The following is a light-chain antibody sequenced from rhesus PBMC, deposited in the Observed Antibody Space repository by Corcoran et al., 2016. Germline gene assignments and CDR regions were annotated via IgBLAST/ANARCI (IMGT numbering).Light chain of an antibody. J-gene: IGKJ2*01. CDR3: QQSSNLYS. CDR2: VAS. V-gene: IGKV3-24*04. Sequence: EIVLTQSPATLSLSPGQRATLSCRASQSVGSYLACYQQKPGKAPRLLIYVASSRATGIPDRFSGSASGTDFTLTISSLEPEDVGVYYCQQSSNLYSFGQVTKVEIK. CDR1: QSVGSY.